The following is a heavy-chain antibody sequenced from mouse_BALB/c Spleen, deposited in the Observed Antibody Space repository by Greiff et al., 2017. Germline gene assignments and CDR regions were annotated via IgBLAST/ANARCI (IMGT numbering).Heavy chain of an antibody. V-gene: IGHV5-6-4*01. CDR2: ISSGGSYT. CDR3: TRGGDDGYSGAMDY. D-gene: IGHD2-3*01. J-gene: IGHJ4*01. Sequence: EVMLVESGGGLVKPGGSLKLSCAASGFTFSSYTMSWVRQTPEKRLEWVATISSGGSYTYYPDSVKGRFTISRDNAKNTLYLQMSSLKSEDTAMYYCTRGGDDGYSGAMDYWGQGTSVTVSS. CDR1: GFTFSSYT.